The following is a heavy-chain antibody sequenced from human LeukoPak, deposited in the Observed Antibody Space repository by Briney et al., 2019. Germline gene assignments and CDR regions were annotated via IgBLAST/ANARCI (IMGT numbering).Heavy chain of an antibody. CDR3: ARGPYYDFWSGSTDDNWFDP. J-gene: IGHJ5*02. V-gene: IGHV1-8*01. D-gene: IGHD3-3*01. CDR2: MNPNSGNT. CDR1: GYTFTSYD. Sequence: GASVKVSCKASGYTFTSYDINWVRQATGQGLEWMGWMNPNSGNTGYAQKFQGRVTMTRNTSISTAYMELSSLRSEDTAVYYCARGPYYDFWSGSTDDNWFDPWGQGTLVTVSS.